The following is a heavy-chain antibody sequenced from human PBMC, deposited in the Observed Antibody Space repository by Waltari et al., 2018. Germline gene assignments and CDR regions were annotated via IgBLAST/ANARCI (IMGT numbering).Heavy chain of an antibody. Sequence: QVQLQESGPGLVKPSETLSLTFAVSGYSISSGYYWGWIRQPPGKGLEWIGSIYHSGSTYYNPSLKSRVTISVDTSKNQFSLKLSSVTAADTAVYYCARSHSSSWPFDIRGQGTMVTVSS. CDR2: IYHSGST. CDR1: GYSISSGYY. CDR3: ARSHSSSWPFDI. V-gene: IGHV4-38-2*01. J-gene: IGHJ3*02. D-gene: IGHD6-13*01.